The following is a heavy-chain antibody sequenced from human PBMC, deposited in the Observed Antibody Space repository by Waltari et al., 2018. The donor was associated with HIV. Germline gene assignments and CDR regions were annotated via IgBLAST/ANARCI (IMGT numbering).Heavy chain of an antibody. D-gene: IGHD3-22*01. CDR2: TYFMSKWYN. CDR3: ARVGYDSSGYYYYYYGMDV. J-gene: IGHJ6*02. V-gene: IGHV6-1*01. Sequence: QVQLQQSGPGLVKPSQTLSLTCAISGDSVSSNSAAWNWIRQSPSRGLEWLGRTYFMSKWYNDYAVAVKSRITSNPDPSKNQFSLQLNSVTPEDTAVYYCARVGYDSSGYYYYYYGMDVWGQGTTVTVSS. CDR1: GDSVSSNSAA.